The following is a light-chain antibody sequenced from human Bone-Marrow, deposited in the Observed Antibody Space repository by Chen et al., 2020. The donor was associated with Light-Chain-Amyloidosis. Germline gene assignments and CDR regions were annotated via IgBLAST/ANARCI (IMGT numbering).Light chain of an antibody. J-gene: IGLJ3*02. V-gene: IGLV2-11*01. CDR1: SSDVGGYDY. CDR3: CSYAGSYTWV. CDR2: DVS. Sequence: QSALTQPRSVSGSPGQSVAISCTGTSSDVGGYDYFSWYQQNPGKAPKFMIYDVSKRPSGVPDRFSGSKSGNSASLTISGLQAEDEADYYCCSYAGSYTWVFGGGTKLTVL.